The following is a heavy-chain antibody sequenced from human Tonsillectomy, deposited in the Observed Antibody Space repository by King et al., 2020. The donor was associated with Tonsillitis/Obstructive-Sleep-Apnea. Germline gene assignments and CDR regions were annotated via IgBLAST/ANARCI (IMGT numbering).Heavy chain of an antibody. Sequence: VQLQESGPGLVKPSETLSLTCTVSGGSISSYYWSWLRPPPGKGLEWIGYIYYSGSTNYNPSLKSRVTISVDTSKNQFSLKLSSVTAADTAVYYCARAWGKGDYFDYWGQGTLVTVSS. J-gene: IGHJ4*02. CDR1: GGSISSYY. CDR2: IYYSGST. V-gene: IGHV4-59*01. CDR3: ARAWGKGDYFDY. D-gene: IGHD3-16*01.